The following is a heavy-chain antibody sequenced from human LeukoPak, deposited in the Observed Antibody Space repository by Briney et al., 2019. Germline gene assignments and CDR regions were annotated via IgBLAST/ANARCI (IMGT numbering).Heavy chain of an antibody. J-gene: IGHJ3*02. CDR1: GFTFSSYA. D-gene: IGHD3-10*01. Sequence: GRSLRLSCAASGFTFSSYAMHWVRQAPGKGLEWVAVISYDGSNKYYADSVKGRFTISRDNAKNTLYLQMNSLRAEDTAVYYCARGGRGGKSGAFDIWGQGTMVTVSS. V-gene: IGHV3-30-3*01. CDR2: ISYDGSNK. CDR3: ARGGRGGKSGAFDI.